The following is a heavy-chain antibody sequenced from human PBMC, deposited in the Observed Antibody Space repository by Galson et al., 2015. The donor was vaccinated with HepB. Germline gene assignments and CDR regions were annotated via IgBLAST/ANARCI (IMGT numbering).Heavy chain of an antibody. J-gene: IGHJ4*02. CDR1: GFTVSGNY. Sequence: SLRLSCAASGFTVSGNYMSWVRQAPGKGLEWVSVIYSGGSTYYADSVKGRFTISRDNSKNTLYLQMNSLRAEDTAVYYCAKATNSGGYGSGSYVDYWGQGTLVTVSS. V-gene: IGHV3-66*01. CDR3: AKATNSGGYGSGSYVDY. CDR2: IYSGGST. D-gene: IGHD3-10*01.